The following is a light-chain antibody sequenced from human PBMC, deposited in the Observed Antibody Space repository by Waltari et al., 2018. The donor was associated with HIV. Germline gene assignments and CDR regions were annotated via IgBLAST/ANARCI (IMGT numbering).Light chain of an antibody. Sequence: QSALTQPPSVSGSLGQSVTISCTGTSSDVGNYNEVSWYQQSPGTAPKLMIYDVSNRPSGVPDRFAGSKSGNTASLTISGLQAEDEADYYCSSFTTSITVVFGGGTKLTAL. V-gene: IGLV2-18*02. CDR1: SSDVGNYNE. CDR2: DVS. CDR3: SSFTTSITVV. J-gene: IGLJ2*01.